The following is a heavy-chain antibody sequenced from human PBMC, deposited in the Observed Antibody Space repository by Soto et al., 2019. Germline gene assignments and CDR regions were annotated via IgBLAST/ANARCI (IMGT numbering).Heavy chain of an antibody. V-gene: IGHV3-23*01. CDR3: AKRSSSSTFDY. CDR2: ISGSDDST. Sequence: EVQLLESGGGLVQPGESLRLSCAASGFTFSSYAMSWVRQAPGKGLGWVSVISGSDDSTYYADSVKGRFTISRDNSKNTLYLQMNGLRAEDTAVYYCAKRSSSSTFDYWGQGTLVTVSS. D-gene: IGHD6-6*01. J-gene: IGHJ4*02. CDR1: GFTFSSYA.